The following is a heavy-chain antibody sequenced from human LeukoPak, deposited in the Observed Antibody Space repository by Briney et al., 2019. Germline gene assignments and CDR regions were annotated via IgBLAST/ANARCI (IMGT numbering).Heavy chain of an antibody. D-gene: IGHD3-22*01. Sequence: SETLSLTCTVSGGSISSYYWSWIRQPPGKGLEWIGFIYYSGTTNYNPSLKSRVTISVDTSKNQFSLKLSSVTAADTAVYYCARGGLYYYDSSGYYSRKRGLRFDYWGQGTLVTVSS. V-gene: IGHV4-59*12. CDR2: IYYSGTT. CDR3: ARGGLYYYDSSGYYSRKRGLRFDY. J-gene: IGHJ4*02. CDR1: GGSISSYY.